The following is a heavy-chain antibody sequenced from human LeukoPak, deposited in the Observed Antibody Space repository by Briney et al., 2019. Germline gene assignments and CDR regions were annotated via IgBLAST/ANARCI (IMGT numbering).Heavy chain of an antibody. V-gene: IGHV4-34*01. D-gene: IGHD1-14*01. J-gene: IGHJ4*02. CDR2: INHSGST. CDR3: AQKAGGVFDY. Sequence: SETLSLTCAVYGGSFSGYYWSWIRQPPGKGLEWIGEINHSGSTNYNPSLKSRVTISVDTSKNQFSLKLSSVTAADTAVYYCAQKAGGVFDYWGQGTLATVSS. CDR1: GGSFSGYY.